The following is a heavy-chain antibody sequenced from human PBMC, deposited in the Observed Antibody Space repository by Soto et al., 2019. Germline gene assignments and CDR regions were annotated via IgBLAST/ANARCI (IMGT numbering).Heavy chain of an antibody. V-gene: IGHV1-69*04. D-gene: IGHD2-2*01. J-gene: IGHJ3*02. CDR1: GGTFSSYT. Sequence: SVKVSCKASGGTFSSYTISWVRQAPGQGLEWMGRIIPILGIANYAQKFQGRVTITADKSTSTAYMELSSLRSEDTAVYYCARDRPDHAPRGAFDIWGQGTMVTVSS. CDR2: IIPILGIA. CDR3: ARDRPDHAPRGAFDI.